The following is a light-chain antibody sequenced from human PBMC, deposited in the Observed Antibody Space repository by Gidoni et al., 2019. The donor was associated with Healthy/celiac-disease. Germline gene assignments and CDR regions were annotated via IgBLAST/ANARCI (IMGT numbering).Light chain of an antibody. CDR2: QDS. J-gene: IGLJ2*01. Sequence: SYELTQPPSVSASPGQTASITCSGDKLGDKYVAWYQQKPGQHPVLVIYQDSKRPSGIPERFSGSNSGNTATLTISGTQAMDEADYYCQAWDSCTVLFGGGTKLTVL. CDR1: KLGDKY. CDR3: QAWDSCTVL. V-gene: IGLV3-1*01.